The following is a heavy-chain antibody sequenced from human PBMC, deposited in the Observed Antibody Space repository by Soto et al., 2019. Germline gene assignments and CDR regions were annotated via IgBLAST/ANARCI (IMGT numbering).Heavy chain of an antibody. J-gene: IGHJ4*02. CDR1: GFTFSSYG. Sequence: PGGSLRLYCAASGFTFSSYGMHWVRQAPGKGLEWVAVISYDGSNKYYADSVKGRFTISRDNSKNTLYLQMNSLRAEDTAVYYCAKASKTLIAAVDYWGQGTLVTVSS. V-gene: IGHV3-30*18. CDR2: ISYDGSNK. CDR3: AKASKTLIAAVDY. D-gene: IGHD6-13*01.